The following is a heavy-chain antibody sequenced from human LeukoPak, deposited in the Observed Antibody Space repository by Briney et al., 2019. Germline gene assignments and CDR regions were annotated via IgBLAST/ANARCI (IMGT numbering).Heavy chain of an antibody. CDR2: INPSGGST. V-gene: IGHV1-46*01. D-gene: IGHD5-24*01. J-gene: IGHJ4*02. CDR1: GYSFISYY. Sequence: GASVKVSCKASGYSFISYYIHWVRQAPGQGLEWMGVINPSGGSTSYARKFQGRVTMTRDTSTSTVYVDLSSLRSEDTAVYYCVRASPQKPTITVLDYWGQGTLVTVSS. CDR3: VRASPQKPTITVLDY.